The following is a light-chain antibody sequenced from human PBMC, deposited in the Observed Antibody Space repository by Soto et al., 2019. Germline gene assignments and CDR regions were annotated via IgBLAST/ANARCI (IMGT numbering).Light chain of an antibody. J-gene: IGLJ1*01. CDR3: GTWDSSLSAYV. V-gene: IGLV1-51*01. Sequence: QSVLTQPPSVSAAPGQKVTISCSGSSSNIGNNFVSWYQQLPGTAHKLLIYDNNKRPSGIPDRFSGSKSGTSATLGITGLQTGDEADYYCGTWDSSLSAYVFRTGTKLTVL. CDR2: DNN. CDR1: SSNIGNNF.